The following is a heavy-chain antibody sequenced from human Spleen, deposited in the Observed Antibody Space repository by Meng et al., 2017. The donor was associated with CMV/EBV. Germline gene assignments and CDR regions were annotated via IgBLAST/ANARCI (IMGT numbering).Heavy chain of an antibody. J-gene: IGHJ5*02. D-gene: IGHD3-16*01. CDR2: MLYGGST. V-gene: IGHV4-39*07. Sequence: SETLSLTCTVSGGSISSSSYYWGWIRQPPGKGLEWIGSMLYGGSTFYNPSLKSRVSISIDVSKNQFSLSLSSVTAADTAVYYCARVWGGDNWFDPWGQGILVTVSS. CDR1: GGSISSSSYY. CDR3: ARVWGGDNWFDP.